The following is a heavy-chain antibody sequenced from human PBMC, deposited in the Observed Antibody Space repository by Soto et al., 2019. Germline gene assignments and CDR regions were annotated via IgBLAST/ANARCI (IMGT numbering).Heavy chain of an antibody. V-gene: IGHV3-21*01. Sequence: GGNPKISCAASGFTFSSYSMNWVRQAPGKGLEWVSSISSSSSYIYYADSVKGRFTISRDNAKNSLYLQMNSLRAEDTAVYYCARGSCSSTSCYPGVPDYCGHAT. J-gene: IGHJ4*01. CDR1: GFTFSSYS. CDR2: ISSSSSYI. CDR3: ARGSCSSTSCYPGVPDY. D-gene: IGHD2-2*01.